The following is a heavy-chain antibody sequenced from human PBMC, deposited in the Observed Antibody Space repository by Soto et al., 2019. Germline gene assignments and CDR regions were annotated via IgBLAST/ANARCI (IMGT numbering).Heavy chain of an antibody. J-gene: IGHJ5*02. V-gene: IGHV5-10-1*01. CDR1: GYSFTSYW. CDR2: IDPSDSYT. Sequence: PGESLKISCKGSGYSFTSYWISWVRQMPGKGLEWMGRIDPSDSYTNYSPSFQGHVTISADKSISTAYLQWSSLKASDTAMYYCARLSTPDSSGYYRAPKTYNWFDPWGQGTLVTVPQ. D-gene: IGHD3-22*01. CDR3: ARLSTPDSSGYYRAPKTYNWFDP.